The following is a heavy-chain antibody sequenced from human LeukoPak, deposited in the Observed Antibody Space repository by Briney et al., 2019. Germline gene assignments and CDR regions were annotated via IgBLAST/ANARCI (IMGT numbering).Heavy chain of an antibody. CDR3: AKDFWSDYYSGYFDY. Sequence: SETLSLTCTVSGGSISSFYWSWFYWSWIRQPPGKGLEWIGYIYFSGSTNYNPSLKSRVTISVDTSKNQFSLKLSSVTAADTAVYYCAKDFWSDYYSGYFDYWGQGTLVTVSS. J-gene: IGHJ4*02. CDR2: IYFSGST. V-gene: IGHV4-61*08. D-gene: IGHD3-3*01. CDR1: GGSISS.